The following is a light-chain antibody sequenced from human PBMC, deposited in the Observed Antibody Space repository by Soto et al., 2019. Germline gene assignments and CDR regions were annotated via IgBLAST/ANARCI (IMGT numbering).Light chain of an antibody. J-gene: IGKJ2*01. Sequence: DIVMTQSPDSLAVSLGERATINCKSSQSLLYSANNKNSLAWYQQRPGQPPKLFIYWASTRESGVPDRFSGAGSGTDFTLNISSLQAEDVALDYCQQYFDTPYTFGQGTKLEIK. CDR2: WAS. CDR3: QQYFDTPYT. V-gene: IGKV4-1*01. CDR1: QSLLYSANNKNS.